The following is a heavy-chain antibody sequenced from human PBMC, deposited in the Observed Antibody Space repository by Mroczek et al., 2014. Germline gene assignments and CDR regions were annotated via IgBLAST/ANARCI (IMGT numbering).Heavy chain of an antibody. V-gene: IGHV3-23*04. CDR1: GFTFSSYA. CDR3: AKDGAVDYGDYKDDVDYYGMDV. CDR2: ISGSGGST. D-gene: IGHD4-17*01. Sequence: VQLVQSGGGLVQPGGSLRLSCAASGFTFSSYAMSWVRQAPGKGLEWVSAISGSGGSTYYADSVKGRFTISRDNSKNTLYLQMNSLRAEDTAVYYCAKDGAVDYGDYKDDVDYYGMDVWGQGTTVTVSS. J-gene: IGHJ6*02.